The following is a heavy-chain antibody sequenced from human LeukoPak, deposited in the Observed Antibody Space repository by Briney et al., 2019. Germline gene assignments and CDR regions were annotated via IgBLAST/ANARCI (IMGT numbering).Heavy chain of an antibody. CDR3: ARDSPKQLVGAFDI. CDR1: GCSISSYSYY. Sequence: PSQTLSLTCTVSGCSISSYSYYWSCIRQPAGQGLEWIGRIYTSGSTNCNPSLTSRVTISVDTSKNQFSLKLSSVTAADTAVYYCARDSPKQLVGAFDIWGQGTMVTVSS. J-gene: IGHJ3*02. D-gene: IGHD2-15*01. V-gene: IGHV4-61*02. CDR2: IYTSGST.